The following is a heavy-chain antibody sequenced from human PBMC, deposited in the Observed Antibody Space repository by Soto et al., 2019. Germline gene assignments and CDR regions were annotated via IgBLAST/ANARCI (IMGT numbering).Heavy chain of an antibody. D-gene: IGHD2-21*01. CDR3: GRVVEGATRHTDFDS. V-gene: IGHV4-39*01. CDR1: GDSMTSSSYY. Sequence: SETLSLTCTVSGDSMTSSSYYWGWIRQPPGKGLEFIANVYYSGGAHYNPSFKSRVTISVDTATNQVSLRMSSVTAADTAVYFCGRVVEGATRHTDFDSWGQGTLVTVSS. J-gene: IGHJ5*01. CDR2: VYYSGGA.